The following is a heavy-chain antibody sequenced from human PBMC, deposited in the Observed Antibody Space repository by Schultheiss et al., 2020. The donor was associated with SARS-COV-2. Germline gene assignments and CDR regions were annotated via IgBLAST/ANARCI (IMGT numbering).Heavy chain of an antibody. CDR1: GFTFNDYA. V-gene: IGHV3-23*01. CDR3: ANGDEGAHYYYYGMDV. Sequence: GESLKISCAASGFTFNDYAMSWVRQAPGKGLEWVSAISGSGGSTYYADSVKGRFTISRDNSKNTLYLQMNSLRAEDTAVYYCANGDEGAHYYYYGMDVWGQGTTVTVSS. J-gene: IGHJ6*02. CDR2: ISGSGGST. D-gene: IGHD1-26*01.